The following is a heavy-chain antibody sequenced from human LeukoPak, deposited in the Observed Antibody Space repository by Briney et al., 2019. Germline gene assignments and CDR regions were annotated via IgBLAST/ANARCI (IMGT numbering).Heavy chain of an antibody. CDR2: IKHDGSEK. V-gene: IGHV3-7*03. D-gene: IGHD3-10*01. J-gene: IGHJ4*02. Sequence: GGSLRLSCAASGFTFSSYWMSWVGQAPGKGLEWVANIKHDGSEKYYVDSVKGRFTISRDNAKNSLYLQMNSLRVEDTAVYYCARRVAFGEYFEYWGQGTLVTVSS. CDR1: GFTFSSYW. CDR3: ARRVAFGEYFEY.